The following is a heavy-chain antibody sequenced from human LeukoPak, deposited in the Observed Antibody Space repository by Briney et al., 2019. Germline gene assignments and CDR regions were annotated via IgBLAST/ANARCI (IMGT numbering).Heavy chain of an antibody. Sequence: PSQTLSLTCTVSGVSINSGGYYWSWIRQHPGKSLEWIGYIYYSESTYYNQALKSRVTISVDTSKNQFSLKLSSVTVADTAVYYCARGSAGYSSSWYRAGWFDLWGQGTLVTVSS. J-gene: IGHJ5*02. CDR1: GVSINSGGYY. CDR3: ARGSAGYSSSWYRAGWFDL. V-gene: IGHV4-31*03. CDR2: IYYSEST. D-gene: IGHD6-13*01.